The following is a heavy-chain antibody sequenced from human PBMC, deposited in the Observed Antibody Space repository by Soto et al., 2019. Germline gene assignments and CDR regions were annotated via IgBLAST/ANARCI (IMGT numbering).Heavy chain of an antibody. CDR3: ASSTLGYCTNGVCYAPFDY. Sequence: ASVKVSCKASGGTFSSYAISWVRQAPGQGLEWMGGIIPIFGTANYAQKFQGRVTITADESTSTAYMELSSLRSEDTAVYYCASSTLGYCTNGVCYAPFDYWGQGTLVTVSS. V-gene: IGHV1-69*13. CDR1: GGTFSSYA. CDR2: IIPIFGTA. D-gene: IGHD2-8*01. J-gene: IGHJ4*02.